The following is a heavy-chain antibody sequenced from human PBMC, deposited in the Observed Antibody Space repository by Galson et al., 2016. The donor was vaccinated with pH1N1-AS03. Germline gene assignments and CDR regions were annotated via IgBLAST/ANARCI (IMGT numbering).Heavy chain of an antibody. CDR3: ARGDTIFVVVINEFDV. J-gene: IGHJ3*01. CDR2: FYYSGSA. CDR1: GDSMSGYW. D-gene: IGHD3-3*01. V-gene: IGHV4-59*01. Sequence: SETLSLTCVVSGDSMSGYWWNWIRQPPGKGLEWIGYFYYSGSANYNPSLKSRVTILLDKSKNQFSLELSSVTAADTAVYYCARGDTIFVVVINEFDVWGQGTKVTVSS.